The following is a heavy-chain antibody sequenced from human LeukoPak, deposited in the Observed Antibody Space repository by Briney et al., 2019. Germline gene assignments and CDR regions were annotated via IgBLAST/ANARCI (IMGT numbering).Heavy chain of an antibody. J-gene: IGHJ5*02. V-gene: IGHV1-8*02. CDR2: MNPNSGHT. Sequence: ASVKVSCKASGHTFTSYDINWVRQATGQGLEWMGWMNPNSGHTAYAQKFQGRVTRTRNTSISTAYMELSSLRSEDTAVYYCAREDYYDSGSFDPWGQGTLVTVSS. CDR1: GHTFTSYD. D-gene: IGHD3-22*01. CDR3: AREDYYDSGSFDP.